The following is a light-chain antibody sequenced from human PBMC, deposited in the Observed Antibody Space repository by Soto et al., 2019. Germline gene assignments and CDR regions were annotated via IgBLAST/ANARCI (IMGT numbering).Light chain of an antibody. CDR2: EVS. J-gene: IGLJ1*01. CDR3: CSYAGSSTFYV. V-gene: IGLV2-23*02. Sequence: SGLDQPASVSGAPGQSIPISCTGTSSEVGSYNLVSWYQQHPGKAPKIMIYEVSKRPSGVSNRFSGSKSGNTASLTISGLQAEDEADYYCCSYAGSSTFYVFGTGTKVTVL. CDR1: SSEVGSYNL.